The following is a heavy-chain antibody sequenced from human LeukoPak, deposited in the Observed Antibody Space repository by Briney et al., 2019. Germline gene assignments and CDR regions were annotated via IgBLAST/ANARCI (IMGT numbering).Heavy chain of an antibody. J-gene: IGHJ4*02. Sequence: PSETLSLTCTVSGGSISSSSHYWGWIRQPPGKGLEWIGSMYYSGSTYSNPSLKSRVTISVDTSKNQFSLKLSSVTAADTAVYYCARHYYDSTGYYYFDYWGQGTLVTVSS. CDR1: GGSISSSSHY. D-gene: IGHD3-22*01. CDR3: ARHYYDSTGYYYFDY. CDR2: MYYSGST. V-gene: IGHV4-39*01.